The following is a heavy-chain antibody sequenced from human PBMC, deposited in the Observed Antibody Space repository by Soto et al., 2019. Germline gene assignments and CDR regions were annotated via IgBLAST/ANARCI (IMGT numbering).Heavy chain of an antibody. CDR2: IWYDGTNK. V-gene: IGHV3-33*01. J-gene: IGHJ6*02. D-gene: IGHD5-12*01. CDR1: GFTFSTYG. CDR3: VRHEPWMAQSQYGMDV. Sequence: PGGSLRLSCAASGFTFSTYGMHWVRQAPGKGLEWVAGIWYDGTNKYYADSVKGRFTISRDNSKNTLYLQMNSLRVEDTAVYYCVRHEPWMAQSQYGMDVWGQGTTVTVSS.